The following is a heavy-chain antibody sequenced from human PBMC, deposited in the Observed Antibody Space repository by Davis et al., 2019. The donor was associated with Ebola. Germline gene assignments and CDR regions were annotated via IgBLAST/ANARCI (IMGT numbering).Heavy chain of an antibody. J-gene: IGHJ6*02. V-gene: IGHV4-34*01. Sequence: MPSETLSLTCAVYGGSFSGYYWSWIRQPPGKGLEWIGEINHSGSTNYSPSLKSRVTISVDTSKNQFSLKLSSVTAADTAVYYCARARPWAGYGMDVWGQGTTVTVSS. D-gene: IGHD3/OR15-3a*01. CDR1: GGSFSGYY. CDR3: ARARPWAGYGMDV. CDR2: INHSGST.